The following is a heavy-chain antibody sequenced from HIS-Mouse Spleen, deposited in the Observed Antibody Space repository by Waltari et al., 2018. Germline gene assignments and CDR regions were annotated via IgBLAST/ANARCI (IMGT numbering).Heavy chain of an antibody. V-gene: IGHV4-39*07. Sequence: QLQLQESGPGLVKPSETLSPTCTGSCGSIRSSSYFWCLIRQPPGKGLEWSGSVYYSGSTYYNPSLKSRVTISVDTSKNQFSLKLSSVTAADTAVYYCAREIPYSSSWYDWYFDLWGRGTLVTVSS. D-gene: IGHD6-13*01. CDR2: VYYSGST. CDR3: AREIPYSSSWYDWYFDL. J-gene: IGHJ2*01. CDR1: CGSIRSSSYF.